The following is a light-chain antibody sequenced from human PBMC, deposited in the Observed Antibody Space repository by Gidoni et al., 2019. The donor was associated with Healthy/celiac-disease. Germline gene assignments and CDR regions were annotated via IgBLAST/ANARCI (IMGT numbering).Light chain of an antibody. J-gene: IGLJ1*01. CDR2: GNS. V-gene: IGLV1-40*01. CDR1: SSNIGAGYD. Sequence: QSVLTQPPSVPGAPGPRVTIPCTGSSSNIGAGYDVHWYHQLPGTAPKLLIYGNSNRPSGVPDRFSGSKSGTSASLAITGLQAEDEADYYCQSYDSSLSGYVFGTGTKVTVL. CDR3: QSYDSSLSGYV.